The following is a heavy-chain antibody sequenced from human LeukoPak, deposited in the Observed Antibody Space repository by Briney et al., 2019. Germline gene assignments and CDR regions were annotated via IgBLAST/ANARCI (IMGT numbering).Heavy chain of an antibody. CDR3: AKNTFCSSSSCQTALDY. CDR2: LSPDGSSS. CDR1: GFSFSTYW. V-gene: IGHV3-74*01. D-gene: IGHD2-15*01. Sequence: GGSLRLSCAASGFSFSTYWMHWVRQAPGKGLVWVSRLSPDGSSSVYADSVKGRVTVSRENAKNSLFMQMNSLRAEDTAVYYCAKNTFCSSSSCQTALDYWGQGTLVTVSS. J-gene: IGHJ4*02.